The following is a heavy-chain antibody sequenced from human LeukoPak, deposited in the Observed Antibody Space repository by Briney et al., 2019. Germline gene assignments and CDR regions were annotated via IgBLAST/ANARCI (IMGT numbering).Heavy chain of an antibody. V-gene: IGHV1-46*01. CDR1: GYTFTSYF. D-gene: IGHD2-15*01. CDR3: ARDRTWDCSSSSCYAFDI. CDR2: INPTGGST. Sequence: GASVKVFCKASGYTFTSYFLHWVRQAPGQGLEWMGIINPTGGSTSYAQKFQGRVTMTMDTSTSTVYMELSSLRSEDTAVYYCARDRTWDCSSSSCYAFDIWGQGTMVTVSS. J-gene: IGHJ3*02.